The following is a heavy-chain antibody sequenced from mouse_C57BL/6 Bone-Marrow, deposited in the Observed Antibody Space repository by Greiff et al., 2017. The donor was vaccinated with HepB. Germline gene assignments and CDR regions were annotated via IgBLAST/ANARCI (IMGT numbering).Heavy chain of an antibody. J-gene: IGHJ2*01. CDR2: INPYNGDT. Sequence: VQLKESGPELVKPGASVKISCKASGYSFTGYFMNWVMQSHGKSLEWIGRINPYNGDTFYNQKFKGKATLTVDKSSSTAHMELRSLTSEDSAVYYCARDGYGSLSYFDYWGQGTTLTVSS. CDR3: ARDGYGSLSYFDY. CDR1: GYSFTGYF. V-gene: IGHV1-20*01. D-gene: IGHD1-1*01.